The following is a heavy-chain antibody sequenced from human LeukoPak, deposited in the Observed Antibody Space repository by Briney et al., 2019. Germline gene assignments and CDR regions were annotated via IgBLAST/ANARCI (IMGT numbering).Heavy chain of an antibody. D-gene: IGHD6-6*01. V-gene: IGHV3-74*01. CDR1: GFTFSSYW. CDR3: ASGLSGYASSLGY. Sequence: GGSLRLSCAASGFTFSSYWMHWVRQAPGKGLVWVSRINSDGSSTSYADSVRGRLSIYRDNAKNTLYLQMNSLRAEDTAVYYCASGLSGYASSLGYWGQGTLVTVSA. J-gene: IGHJ4*02. CDR2: INSDGSST.